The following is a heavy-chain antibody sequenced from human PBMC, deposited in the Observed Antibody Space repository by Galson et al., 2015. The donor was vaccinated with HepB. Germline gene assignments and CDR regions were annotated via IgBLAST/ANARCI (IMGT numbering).Heavy chain of an antibody. J-gene: IGHJ5*02. V-gene: IGHV1-8*01. CDR3: ARAPRRPQGSFLYWFDP. Sequence: SVKVSCKASGYTFTSYDINWVRQATGQGLEWMGWLNPNSGNTGYAQKLQGRVTMTRNTSISTAYMELSSLRSEDTAVYYCARAPRRPQGSFLYWFDPWGQGTLVTVSS. D-gene: IGHD6-6*01. CDR2: LNPNSGNT. CDR1: GYTFTSYD.